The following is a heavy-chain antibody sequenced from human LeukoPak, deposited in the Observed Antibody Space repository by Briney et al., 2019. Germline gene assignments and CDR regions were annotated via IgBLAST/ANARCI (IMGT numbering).Heavy chain of an antibody. CDR2: INTDGSST. Sequence: PGGSLRLSCAASGFTFSSYWMHWVRQAPGKGLVWVSRINTDGSSTSYADSVKGRFTISRDNAKNTLYLQMNSLRAEDTAVYYCARSYSSSSRCYFDYWGQGTLVTVSS. D-gene: IGHD6-6*01. CDR3: ARSYSSSSRCYFDY. J-gene: IGHJ4*02. V-gene: IGHV3-74*01. CDR1: GFTFSSYW.